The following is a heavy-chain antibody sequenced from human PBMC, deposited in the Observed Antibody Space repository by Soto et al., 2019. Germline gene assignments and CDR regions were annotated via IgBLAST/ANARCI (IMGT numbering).Heavy chain of an antibody. D-gene: IGHD2-2*01. Sequence: SETLSLTCAVYGGSFSGYYWSWIRQPPGKGLEWIGEINHSGSTNYNPSLKSRVTISVDMSKNQFSLKLGSVTAADTAVYYCARGLWDIVVVPAATPDPNSNYYYYYGMDVWGQGTTVTVSS. CDR2: INHSGST. J-gene: IGHJ6*02. CDR3: ARGLWDIVVVPAATPDPNSNYYYYYGMDV. CDR1: GGSFSGYY. V-gene: IGHV4-34*01.